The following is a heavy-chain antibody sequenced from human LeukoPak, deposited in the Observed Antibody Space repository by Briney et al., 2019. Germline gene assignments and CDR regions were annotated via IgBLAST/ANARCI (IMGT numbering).Heavy chain of an antibody. CDR3: ARDLSGGGRGFDP. J-gene: IGHJ5*02. V-gene: IGHV1-69*05. D-gene: IGHD1-26*01. CDR1: GGTFSSYA. CDR2: IIPIFGTA. Sequence: GASVKVSCKASGGTFSSYAISWVRQAPGQGLEWMGGIIPIFGTANYAQKFQGRVTITTDESTSTAYMELSSLRSEDTAVYYCARDLSGGGRGFDPWGQGTLVTVSS.